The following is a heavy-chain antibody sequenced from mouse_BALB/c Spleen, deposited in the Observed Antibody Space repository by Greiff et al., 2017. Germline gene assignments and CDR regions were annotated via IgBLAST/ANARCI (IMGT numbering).Heavy chain of an antibody. CDR2: ISDGGSYT. CDR1: GFTFSDYY. J-gene: IGHJ3*01. V-gene: IGHV5-4*02. CDR3: ARGYGNSTAWFAY. D-gene: IGHD2-10*02. Sequence: EVKLVESGGGLVKPGGSLKLSCAASGFTFSDYYMYWVRQTPEKRLEWVATISDGGSYTYYPDSVKGRFTISRDNAKNNLYLQMSSLKSEDTAMYYCARGYGNSTAWFAYWGQGTLVTVSA.